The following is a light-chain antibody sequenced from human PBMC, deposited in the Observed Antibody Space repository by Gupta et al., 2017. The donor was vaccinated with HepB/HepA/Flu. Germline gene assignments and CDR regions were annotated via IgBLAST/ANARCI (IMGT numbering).Light chain of an antibody. V-gene: IGKV2-30*02. CDR3: KHGKLSRT. CDR2: KVS. J-gene: IGKJ1*01. Sequence: VVITHSPLSLPFTLGQSSSIPCKSSQILVHTAGYIYFNWFHQRPGQSHRRLIYKVSKSAYGDTHRFRRSGQVNDFTLKISSAEDEYVGVYYYKHGKLSRTFGQGTKMEI. CDR1: QILVHTAGYIY.